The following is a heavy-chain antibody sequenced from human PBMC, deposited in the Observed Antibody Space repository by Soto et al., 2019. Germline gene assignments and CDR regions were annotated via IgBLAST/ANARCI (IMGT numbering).Heavy chain of an antibody. V-gene: IGHV4-30-2*01. CDR2: IYHSGST. Sequence: QLQLQESGSGLVKPSQTLSLTCAVSGGSISSGGYSWSWIRQPPGKGLEWIGYIYHSGSTYYNPSLKSRVTISVDRSKNQFSLKLSSVTAADTAVYYCARVYCTNGVCYYFDYWGQGTLVTVSS. J-gene: IGHJ4*02. CDR3: ARVYCTNGVCYYFDY. D-gene: IGHD2-8*01. CDR1: GGSISSGGYS.